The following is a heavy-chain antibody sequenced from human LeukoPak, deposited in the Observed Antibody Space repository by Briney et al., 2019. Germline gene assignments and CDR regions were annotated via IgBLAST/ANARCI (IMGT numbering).Heavy chain of an antibody. CDR1: GFTFSAYG. CDR3: ATDSIGPATDFDY. CDR2: IWSDGGKS. D-gene: IGHD2-2*01. J-gene: IGHJ4*02. V-gene: IGHV3-33*01. Sequence: GGSLTLSCAASGFTFSAYGMHWVRQAPGKGLEWVAVIWSDGGKSYNSDSMKGRFTISRDNSKNTLYLQMNSLRADDTAVYYCATDSIGPATDFDYWGQGTLVTVSS.